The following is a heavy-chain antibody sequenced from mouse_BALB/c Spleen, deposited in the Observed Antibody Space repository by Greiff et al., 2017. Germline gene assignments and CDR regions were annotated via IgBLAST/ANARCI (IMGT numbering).Heavy chain of an antibody. J-gene: IGHJ4*01. CDR2: IWSGGST. D-gene: IGHD2-3*01. CDR3: ARKGGGYSEAMDY. CDR1: GFSLTSYG. Sequence: VQLQQSGPGLVQPSQCLSITCTASGFSLTSYGVHWVRQSPGKGLEWLGVIWSGGSTAYNAAFIYRLSISKDNSKSQVFFKMNRLQADDTAIYYCARKGGGYSEAMDYWGQGTSVTVSS. V-gene: IGHV2-4-1*01.